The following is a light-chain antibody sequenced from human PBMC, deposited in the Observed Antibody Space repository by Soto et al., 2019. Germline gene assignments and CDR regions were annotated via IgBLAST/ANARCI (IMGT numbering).Light chain of an antibody. CDR3: QQSFSSPPT. V-gene: IGKV1-39*01. CDR1: QSISSY. CDR2: DAS. Sequence: DIQMTQSPSSLSASLGDRVTISCRASQSISSYLNWYQQKPGKAPKLLIYDASSLQSGVPSRFSGSGSGTDFTLTISSLQPEDFATYYCQQSFSSPPTFGGGTKVDIK. J-gene: IGKJ4*01.